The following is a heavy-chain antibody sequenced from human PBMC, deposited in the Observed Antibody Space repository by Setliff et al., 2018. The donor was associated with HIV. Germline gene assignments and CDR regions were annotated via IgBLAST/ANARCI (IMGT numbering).Heavy chain of an antibody. Sequence: PSETLSLTCTVSGGSMNSHYWSWIRQSPGRGLEWIGYIYYSVSTKYNPSLKSRVSMSIDTSKNQFSLKMSSVTAADTAVYYCARGVVDYDFWSGSGDYYYMDVWGKGTTVNVS. CDR2: IYYSVST. V-gene: IGHV4-59*11. CDR1: GGSMNSHY. J-gene: IGHJ6*03. D-gene: IGHD3-3*01. CDR3: ARGVVDYDFWSGSGDYYYMDV.